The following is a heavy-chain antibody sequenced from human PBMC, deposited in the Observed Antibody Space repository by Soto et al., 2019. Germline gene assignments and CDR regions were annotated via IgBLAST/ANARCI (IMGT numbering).Heavy chain of an antibody. CDR1: GFTFSSYG. CDR3: ARDTTGDRDYYYGMDV. J-gene: IGHJ6*02. CDR2: IWYDGSNK. V-gene: IGHV3-33*01. D-gene: IGHD7-27*01. Sequence: GGSLILSCAASGFTFSSYGMHWVRQAPGKGLEWVAVIWYDGSNKYYADSVKGRFTISRDNSKNTLYLQMNSLRAEDTAVYYCARDTTGDRDYYYGMDVWGQGTTVTVSS.